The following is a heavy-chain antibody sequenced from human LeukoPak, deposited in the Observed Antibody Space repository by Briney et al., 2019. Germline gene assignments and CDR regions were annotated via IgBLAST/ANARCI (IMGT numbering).Heavy chain of an antibody. CDR3: ARETNGPLDY. CDR1: GFTFSSYA. V-gene: IGHV3-30-3*01. D-gene: IGHD1-1*01. Sequence: PGGSLRLSCAASGFTFSSYAMHWVRQAPGKGLEWVAVISYDGSNKYYADSVKGRFTISRDNSKNTLYLQMNSLRAEDTAVYYCARETNGPLDYWGQGTLVTVSS. CDR2: ISYDGSNK. J-gene: IGHJ4*02.